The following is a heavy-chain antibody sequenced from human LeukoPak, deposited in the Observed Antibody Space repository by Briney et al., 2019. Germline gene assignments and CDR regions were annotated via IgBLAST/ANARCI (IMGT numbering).Heavy chain of an antibody. J-gene: IGHJ4*02. V-gene: IGHV4-59*08. CDR3: ARYRNYDFWSGYDK. CDR1: GGSISSFY. CDR2: IYYSGTT. Sequence: SETLSLTCTVSGGSISSFYWSWIRQPPGKGLEWIGYIYYSGTTNYNPSHKSRVTISVDTSKNQFSLRLNSVTAADTAMYYCARYRNYDFWSGYDKWGQGTLVTVSS. D-gene: IGHD3-3*01.